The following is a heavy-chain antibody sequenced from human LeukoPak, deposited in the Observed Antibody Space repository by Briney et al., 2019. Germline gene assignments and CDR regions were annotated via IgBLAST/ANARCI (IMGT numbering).Heavy chain of an antibody. Sequence: PSQTLSLTCTVSGGSISSGSYYWSWIRQPPGKGLEWIGEINHSGSTNYNPSLKSRVTISVDTSKNQFSLKLSSVTAADTAMYYCARGYGDYVLAYMDVWGEGTRVTVSS. CDR2: INHSGST. J-gene: IGHJ6*03. D-gene: IGHD4-17*01. CDR1: GGSISSGSYY. CDR3: ARGYGDYVLAYMDV. V-gene: IGHV4-39*07.